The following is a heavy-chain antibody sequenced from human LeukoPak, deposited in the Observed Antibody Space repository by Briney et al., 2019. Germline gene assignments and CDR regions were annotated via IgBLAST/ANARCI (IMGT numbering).Heavy chain of an antibody. CDR1: GFTLSSYW. D-gene: IGHD3-10*01. CDR2: IKQDGSEK. J-gene: IGHJ6*04. CDR3: ARLPEWFGELSPARGMDV. Sequence: GGSLRLSCAASGFTLSSYWMSWVRQAPGKGLEGVANIKQDGSEKYYVDSVKGRFTISRDNAKNSPYLQMNSLRAEDTAVYYCARLPEWFGELSPARGMDVWGKGTTVTVSS. V-gene: IGHV3-7*03.